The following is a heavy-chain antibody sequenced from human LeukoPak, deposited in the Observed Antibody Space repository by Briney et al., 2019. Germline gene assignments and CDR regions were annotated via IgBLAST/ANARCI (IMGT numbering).Heavy chain of an antibody. CDR2: ISSNGGST. CDR1: GFTFSSYA. V-gene: IGHV3-64*01. D-gene: IGHD2-15*01. Sequence: GGSLRLSCAASGFTFSSYAMHWVRQAPGKGLEYVSAISSNGGSTYYANSVKGRFTISRDNSKNTLYLQMGSLRAEDMAVYYCARSNRYCSGGSCYLPRRAAMDLGYWGQGTLVTVSS. CDR3: ARSNRYCSGGSCYLPRRAAMDLGY. J-gene: IGHJ4*02.